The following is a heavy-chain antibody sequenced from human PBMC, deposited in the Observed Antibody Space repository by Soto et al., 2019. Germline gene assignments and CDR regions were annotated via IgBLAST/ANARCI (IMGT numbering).Heavy chain of an antibody. V-gene: IGHV1-18*01. Sequence: QVHLVQSGAEVKKPGASVKVSCKGSGYAFTTYGITWVRQAPGQGLEWMGWISAHNGNTNYAQKLQGRVTVTRDTSTSTAYMELRSLRSDYTAVYYCARGRDGDYWGQGALGTVSS. CDR1: GYAFTTYG. CDR2: ISAHNGNT. J-gene: IGHJ4*02. D-gene: IGHD6-6*01. CDR3: ARGRDGDY.